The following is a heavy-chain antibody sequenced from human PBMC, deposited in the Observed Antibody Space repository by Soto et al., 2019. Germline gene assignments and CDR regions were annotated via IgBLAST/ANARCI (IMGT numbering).Heavy chain of an antibody. V-gene: IGHV3-7*01. CDR2: IKQDGSEK. J-gene: IGHJ5*02. CDR1: GFTLSTYW. D-gene: IGHD2-2*01. CDR3: ASVVGRFDA. Sequence: GGSLRLSCAAAGFTLSTYWMSWVRQAPEKGLEWVASIKQDGSEKYYVDSVKGRFTISRDNAKNSLYLQMNSLRAEDTAVYSCASVVGRFDAWGQGTLVTLSS.